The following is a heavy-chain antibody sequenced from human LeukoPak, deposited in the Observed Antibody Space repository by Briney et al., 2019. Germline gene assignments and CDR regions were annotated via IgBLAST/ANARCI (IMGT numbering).Heavy chain of an antibody. CDR2: IHYTGTT. CDR1: GASISSDY. CDR3: ARPVPSRLGWFDP. V-gene: IGHV4-59*08. Sequence: SETLSLTCTVSGASISSDYWNWIRQPPGKGLEWNGYIHYTGTTNYNPSLKSRVTISVDTSKNQFSLKLTSVTAADTAVYYCARPVPSRLGWFDPWGQGTLVTVSS. J-gene: IGHJ5*02. D-gene: IGHD1-1*01.